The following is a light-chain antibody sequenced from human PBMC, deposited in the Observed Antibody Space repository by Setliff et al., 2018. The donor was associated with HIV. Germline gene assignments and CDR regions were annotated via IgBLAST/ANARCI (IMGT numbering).Light chain of an antibody. CDR2: DVN. J-gene: IGLJ2*01. V-gene: IGLV2-14*03. CDR1: ISDIGGYNF. CDR3: SSYTKTMTYVR. Sequence: QSALAQPASVSGSPGQSITISCTGSISDIGGYNFVSWYQQYPGKAPKLMIYDVNRRPSGIPDRFSASKSGNTASLTISGLQAEDGADYFCSSYTKTMTYVRFGGGTKGTVL.